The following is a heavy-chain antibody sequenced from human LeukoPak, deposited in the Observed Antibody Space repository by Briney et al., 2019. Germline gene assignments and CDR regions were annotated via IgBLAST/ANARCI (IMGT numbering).Heavy chain of an antibody. CDR1: GFTFSSYG. J-gene: IGHJ3*02. Sequence: GGSLRLSCAASGFTFSSYGMHWVRQAPGKGLEWMAVISYDGNNKYYADSVKGRFTISRDNSKNTLYPQIDSLRAEDTAVYYCAKDRLGTLDAFDIWGQGTMVTVSS. CDR3: AKDRLGTLDAFDI. CDR2: ISYDGNNK. D-gene: IGHD3-9*01. V-gene: IGHV3-30*18.